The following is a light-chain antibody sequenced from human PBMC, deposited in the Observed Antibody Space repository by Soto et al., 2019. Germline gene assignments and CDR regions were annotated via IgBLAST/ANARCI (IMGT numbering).Light chain of an antibody. V-gene: IGKV3-15*01. CDR3: QQYNNWPWT. CDR2: GAS. J-gene: IGKJ1*01. Sequence: EIVMTQSPATLSVSPGERATLSCRASQSVSSDLAWYQQKPGQAPRLLIYGASTRATGIPARFSGSGSGTEFTLTNGSLQAEDFAVYYCQQYNNWPWTFGQGTKVEIK. CDR1: QSVSSD.